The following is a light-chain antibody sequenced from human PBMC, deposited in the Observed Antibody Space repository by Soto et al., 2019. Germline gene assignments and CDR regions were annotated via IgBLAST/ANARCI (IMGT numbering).Light chain of an antibody. CDR3: QQYDRYSLS. CDR1: QSIRSW. J-gene: IGKJ3*01. V-gene: IGKV1-5*03. Sequence: DIQMTQSPSTLSASVGDRVTITCRASQSIRSWLAWYQHKPGKAPKLLIYKASTLDSGVPSRFSGSGSGTDFTLTISSLQPDYFATYYCQQYDRYSLSFGPGTKVEIK. CDR2: KAS.